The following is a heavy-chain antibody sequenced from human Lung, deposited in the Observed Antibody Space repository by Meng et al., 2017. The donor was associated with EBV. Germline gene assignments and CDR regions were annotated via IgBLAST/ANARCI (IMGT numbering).Heavy chain of an antibody. V-gene: IGHV1-3*01. CDR1: GYSFTTYA. J-gene: IGHJ4*02. Sequence: VKHVQVGAEVKKPGATVNVSCNASGYSFTTYAMHWVRQAPGQRLEWMGWINAGNGNTKYSEKFQSRVTITRDTAASTAYMELSSLRSEDTAVYYCARTGCSSSSCYDYWGQGTLVTVSS. CDR2: INAGNGNT. D-gene: IGHD2-2*01. CDR3: ARTGCSSSSCYDY.